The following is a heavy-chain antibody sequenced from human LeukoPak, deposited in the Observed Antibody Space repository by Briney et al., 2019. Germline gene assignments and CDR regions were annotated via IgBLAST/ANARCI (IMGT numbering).Heavy chain of an antibody. CDR2: IYLGDSDT. CDR3: ARPRTYSSGWYFDY. CDR1: GYSITSSW. Sequence: GESLKISCKGSGYSITSSWIGWVRQMPGKGLEWMGIIYLGDSDTRYSPSFQGQVTISADKSISTAYLQWSSLKASDTAIYYCARPRTYSSGWYFDYWGQGILVTVSS. V-gene: IGHV5-51*01. J-gene: IGHJ4*02. D-gene: IGHD6-19*01.